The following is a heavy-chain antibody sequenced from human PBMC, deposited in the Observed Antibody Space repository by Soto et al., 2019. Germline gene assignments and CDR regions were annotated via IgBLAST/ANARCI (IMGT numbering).Heavy chain of an antibody. CDR1: GYTFTDYY. Sequence: ASVKVSCKTSGYTFTDYYIQWVRQAPGQGLEWMGWINPNTGATNYAQKFQGWVTMTRDTSISTAYMELSRLKFDDTAVYYCAILAITGSDYFDYWGQGTLVTVSS. CDR2: INPNTGAT. CDR3: AILAITGSDYFDY. V-gene: IGHV1-2*04. D-gene: IGHD1-20*01. J-gene: IGHJ4*02.